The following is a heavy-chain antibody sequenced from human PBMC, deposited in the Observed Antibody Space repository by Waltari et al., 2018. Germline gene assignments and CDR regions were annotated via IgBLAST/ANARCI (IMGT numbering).Heavy chain of an antibody. V-gene: IGHV1-8*02. Sequence: QVQLVQSGAEVKKPGASVKVSCKASGYTFTSYDINWVRQATGQGLEWMGWINPNSGNTGYAQKFQGRVTISVDTSKNQFSLKLSSVTAADTAVYYCVRGYSSSWYYFDYWGQGTLVTVSS. D-gene: IGHD6-13*01. J-gene: IGHJ4*02. CDR1: GYTFTSYD. CDR2: INPNSGNT. CDR3: VRGYSSSWYYFDY.